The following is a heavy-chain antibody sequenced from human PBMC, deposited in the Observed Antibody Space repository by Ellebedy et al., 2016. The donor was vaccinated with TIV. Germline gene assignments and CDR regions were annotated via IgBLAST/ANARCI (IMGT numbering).Heavy chain of an antibody. J-gene: IGHJ4*02. V-gene: IGHV4-61*01. CDR1: GGSVSSGSYY. Sequence: MPSETLSLTCTVSGGSVSSGSYYWSWIRPPPGKGLEWIGYIYYSGSTNYNPSLKSRVTISVDTSKNQFSLKLSSVTAADTAVYYCARGVVPYSPFDYWGQGTLVTVSS. D-gene: IGHD3-3*01. CDR3: ARGVVPYSPFDY. CDR2: IYYSGST.